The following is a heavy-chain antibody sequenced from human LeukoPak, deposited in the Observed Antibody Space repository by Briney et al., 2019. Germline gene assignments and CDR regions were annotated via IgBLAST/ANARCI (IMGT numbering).Heavy chain of an antibody. CDR3: ARDVHYYDSSGPNDYYYYGMDV. CDR2: IYYTGST. J-gene: IGHJ6*02. V-gene: IGHV4-39*02. CDR1: GGSISSSSYY. Sequence: PSETLSLTCTVSGGSISSSSYYWGWIRQPPGKGLEWIGSIYYTGSTYYNPSLKSRVTISVDTSKNQFSLKLSSVTAADTAVYYCARDVHYYDSSGPNDYYYYGMDVWGQGTTVTVSS. D-gene: IGHD3-22*01.